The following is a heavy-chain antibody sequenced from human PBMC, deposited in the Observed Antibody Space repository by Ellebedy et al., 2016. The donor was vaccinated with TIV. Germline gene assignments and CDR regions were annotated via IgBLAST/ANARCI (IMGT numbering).Heavy chain of an antibody. V-gene: IGHV4-61*02. J-gene: IGHJ5*02. CDR3: ARGTDWFDP. CDR2: ISNTGAT. Sequence: SETLSLXCTVSGGSLNSGRYYWSWIRQPPGKGLEWIGRISNTGATRYNPSLEGRVSMSVDTSKTHFSLKVSSVIAADTAVYYCARGTDWFDPWGSGILVTVSS. CDR1: GGSLNSGRYY.